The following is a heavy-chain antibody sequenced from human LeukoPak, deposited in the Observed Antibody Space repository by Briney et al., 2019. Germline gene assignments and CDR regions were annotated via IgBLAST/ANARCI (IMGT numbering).Heavy chain of an antibody. Sequence: GESLKISCKGSGYSFTSYWIGWVRQTPGKGLEWMGIIYPGDSDTRYSPSFQGQVTISADKSISTAYLQWSSLEASDTAIYYCARHKSFRGAFDIWGQGTMVTVSS. CDR3: ARHKSFRGAFDI. V-gene: IGHV5-51*01. CDR2: IYPGDSDT. CDR1: GYSFTSYW. J-gene: IGHJ3*02.